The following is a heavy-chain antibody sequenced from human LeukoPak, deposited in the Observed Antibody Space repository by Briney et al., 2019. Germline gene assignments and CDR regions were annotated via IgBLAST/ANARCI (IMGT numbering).Heavy chain of an antibody. CDR3: ARGPLPDY. J-gene: IGHJ4*02. V-gene: IGHV3-21*01. Sequence: PGGSLRLSCAASGFTFSSYSMNWVRQAPGKGLEWVSFISTSSSYIHNADSVKGRFTISRDNAENSLYLQMNSLRAEDTAVYYCARGPLPDYWGQGTLVTVSS. CDR1: GFTFSSYS. CDR2: ISTSSSYI.